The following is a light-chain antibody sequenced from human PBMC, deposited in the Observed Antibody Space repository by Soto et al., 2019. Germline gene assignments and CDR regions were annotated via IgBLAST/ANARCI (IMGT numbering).Light chain of an antibody. CDR3: AAWDDSLNGVV. CDR1: SSNIGSNT. V-gene: IGLV1-44*01. CDR2: TNN. Sequence: QSVLTQPPSASGTPGQRVTISCSGSSSNIGSNTVNWYQQFPGTAPKLLIYTNNQRPPGVPDRFSGSKSGTSASLAISGLQSEDECDFYCAAWDDSLNGVVFGGGTQLTVL. J-gene: IGLJ2*01.